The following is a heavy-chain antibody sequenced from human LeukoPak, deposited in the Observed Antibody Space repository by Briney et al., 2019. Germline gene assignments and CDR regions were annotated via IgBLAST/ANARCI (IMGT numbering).Heavy chain of an antibody. CDR1: GFTVSSNY. CDR2: IYGGGST. Sequence: PGGSLRLSCTVAGFTVSSNYMSWVRQAPGKGLEWVSVIYGGGSTYYADSVSGRFTISRDNSKNTLYLQMDSLRAEDTAVYYCAREFSSGWFYFDFWGQGTLVTVSS. J-gene: IGHJ4*02. D-gene: IGHD6-19*01. CDR3: AREFSSGWFYFDF. V-gene: IGHV3-53*05.